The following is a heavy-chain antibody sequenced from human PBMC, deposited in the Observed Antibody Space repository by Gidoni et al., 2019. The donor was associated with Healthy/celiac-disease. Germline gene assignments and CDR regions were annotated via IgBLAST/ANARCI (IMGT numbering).Heavy chain of an antibody. CDR1: GFPFSSYG. J-gene: IGHJ6*02. CDR3: AKDHLGAEYYDSSGEYYGMDV. V-gene: IGHV3-30*18. CDR2: ISDDGSNK. D-gene: IGHD3-22*01. Sequence: QVQLVESGGGVVQPGRSLRLSCAASGFPFSSYGMHWVRQAPGKGLEWVAVISDDGSNKYYADSVKGRFTISRDNSKNTLYLQMNSLRAEDTAVYYCAKDHLGAEYYDSSGEYYGMDVWGQGTTVTVSS.